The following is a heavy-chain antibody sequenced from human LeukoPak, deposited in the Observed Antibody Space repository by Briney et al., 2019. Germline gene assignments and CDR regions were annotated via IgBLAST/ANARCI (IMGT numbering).Heavy chain of an antibody. CDR3: AKNGGDSSSWYEGYFDY. D-gene: IGHD6-13*01. J-gene: IGHJ4*02. Sequence: GGSLRLSCAASGFTFSSFAMSWVRQAPGKGLEWVSAISGSGGSTYYADSVKGRFTISRDNSKNTLYLQMNSLRAEDTAVYYCAKNGGDSSSWYEGYFDYWGQGTLVTVSS. CDR1: GFTFSSFA. V-gene: IGHV3-23*01. CDR2: ISGSGGST.